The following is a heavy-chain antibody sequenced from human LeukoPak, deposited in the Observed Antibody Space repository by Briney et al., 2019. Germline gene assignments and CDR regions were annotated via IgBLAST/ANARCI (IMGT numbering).Heavy chain of an antibody. J-gene: IGHJ4*02. D-gene: IGHD3-22*01. CDR1: GFTFSSYA. CDR2: ISGSGGST. CDR3: ANQGASYDSSGV. Sequence: QPGGSLRLSYAASGFTFSSYAMSWVRQAPGKGLEWVSAISGSGGSTYYADSVKGRFTISRDNSKNTLYLQMNSLRAEDTAVYYCANQGASYDSSGVWGQGTLVTVSS. V-gene: IGHV3-23*01.